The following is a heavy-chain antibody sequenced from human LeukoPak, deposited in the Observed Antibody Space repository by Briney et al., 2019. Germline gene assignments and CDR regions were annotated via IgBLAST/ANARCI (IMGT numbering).Heavy chain of an antibody. D-gene: IGHD1-26*01. CDR3: ARGPDSGTYYRFGY. CDR2: ISYDGSNK. V-gene: IGHV3-30*03. Sequence: SGRSLRLSCAASGFTFSSYGMHWVRQAPGKGLEWVAVISYDGSNKYYADSVKGRFTISRDNSKNTLYLRMNSLRAEDTALYYCARGPDSGTYYRFGYWGQGTLVTVSS. J-gene: IGHJ4*02. CDR1: GFTFSSYG.